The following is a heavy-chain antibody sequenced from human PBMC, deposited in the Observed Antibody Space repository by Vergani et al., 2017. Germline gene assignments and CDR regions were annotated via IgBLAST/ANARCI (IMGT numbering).Heavy chain of an antibody. V-gene: IGHV3-7*03. D-gene: IGHD3-10*01. CDR2: IKQDGSEK. CDR3: ARDRLTMVRGAYYDY. CDR1: GFTFSSYW. Sequence: EVQLVESGGGLVQPGGSLRLSCAASGFTFSSYWMSWVRQAPGKGLEWVANIKQDGSEKYYVDSVKGRFTISRDNAKNSLYLQMNSLRAEDTAVYYCARDRLTMVRGAYYDYWGQGTLVTVSS. J-gene: IGHJ4*02.